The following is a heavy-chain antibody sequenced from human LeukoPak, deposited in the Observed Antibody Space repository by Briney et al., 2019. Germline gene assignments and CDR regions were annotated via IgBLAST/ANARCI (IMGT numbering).Heavy chain of an antibody. V-gene: IGHV1-69*05. CDR3: ASDYGDYIGY. J-gene: IGHJ4*02. D-gene: IGHD4-17*01. CDR2: IIPIFGTA. Sequence: GASVKVSCKASGGTFSSYAISWVQQAPGQGLEWMGRIIPIFGTANYAQKFQGRVTITTDESTSTAYMELSSLRSEDTAVYYCASDYGDYIGYWGQGTLVTVSS. CDR1: GGTFSSYA.